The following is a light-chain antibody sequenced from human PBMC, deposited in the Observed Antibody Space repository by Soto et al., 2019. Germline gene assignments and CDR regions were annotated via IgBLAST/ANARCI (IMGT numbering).Light chain of an antibody. CDR2: EVS. Sequence: QSALTQPASVSGSPGQSITISCTGTSSDVGAYNYVSWYQQYPGKAPKLMIYEVSNRPSGVSNRFSGSKSGNTASLTISGLQAEDEADYFCSSDRSSRTWVFGGGTKLTVL. V-gene: IGLV2-14*01. CDR1: SSDVGAYNY. CDR3: SSDRSSRTWV. J-gene: IGLJ3*02.